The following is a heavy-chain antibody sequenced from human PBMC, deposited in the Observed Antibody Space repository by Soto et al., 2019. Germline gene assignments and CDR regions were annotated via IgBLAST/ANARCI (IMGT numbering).Heavy chain of an antibody. D-gene: IGHD3-10*01. CDR1: GGAFSGYY. J-gene: IGHJ5*02. Sequence: SETLCLTGAVYGGAFSGYYWSWIGQPPGKGLEWIGEINHSGITNYNPSLKSRVTISVDTSKNQFSLKLSSVTAADTAVYYCAREHYGSADRDWFDPWGQGTLVTAS. CDR3: AREHYGSADRDWFDP. V-gene: IGHV4-34*01. CDR2: INHSGIT.